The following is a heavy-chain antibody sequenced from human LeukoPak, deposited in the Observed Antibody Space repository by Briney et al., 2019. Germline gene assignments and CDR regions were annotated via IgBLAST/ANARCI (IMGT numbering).Heavy chain of an antibody. CDR1: GYSISSGYY. V-gene: IGHV4-38-2*02. Sequence: PSETLSLTCTVSGYSISSGYYWGWIRQPPGKGLEWIGSIYHSGNTYYNPSLKSRVTISVDTSKNQFSLKLSSVTAADTAVYYCAGRKFSEWELLYYFDYWGQGTLVTVSS. CDR2: IYHSGNT. J-gene: IGHJ4*02. CDR3: AGRKFSEWELLYYFDY. D-gene: IGHD1-26*01.